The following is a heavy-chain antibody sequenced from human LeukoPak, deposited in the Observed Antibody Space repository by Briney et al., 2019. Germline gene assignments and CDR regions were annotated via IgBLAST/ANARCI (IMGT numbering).Heavy chain of an antibody. Sequence: SETLSLTCTVSGVSISSYYWSWIRQTPGKGLEWIDYIYYSENTNYNSSLKSRVTISEDTSKNQFSLKLTSVTAADTAVYYCAGGNFYDSRGHPYHFHFWGQGTLVSVSS. CDR1: GVSISSYY. V-gene: IGHV4-59*01. CDR3: AGGNFYDSRGHPYHFHF. D-gene: IGHD3-22*01. J-gene: IGHJ4*02. CDR2: IYYSENT.